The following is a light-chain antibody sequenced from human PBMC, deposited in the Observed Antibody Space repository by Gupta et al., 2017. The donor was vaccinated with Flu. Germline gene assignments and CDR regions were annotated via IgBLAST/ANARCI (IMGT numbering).Light chain of an antibody. J-gene: IGKJ4*01. Sequence: SPAPLSLSPGERATLSCRASQSVSNYLAWYQQKPGQAPRLLIYDASNRATGISARFSGSGSGTDFTLTISRLEPEDFAVYYCQQRSDWLSFGGGTKVEIK. CDR1: QSVSNY. CDR2: DAS. CDR3: QQRSDWLS. V-gene: IGKV3-11*01.